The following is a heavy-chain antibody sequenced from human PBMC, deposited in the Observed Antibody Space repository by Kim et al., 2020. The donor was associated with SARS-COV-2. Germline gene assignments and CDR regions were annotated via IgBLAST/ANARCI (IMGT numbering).Heavy chain of an antibody. CDR3: AREGGGTHDNWFDP. V-gene: IGHV1-69*13. CDR2: IIPIFGTA. CDR1: GGTFSSYA. J-gene: IGHJ5*02. Sequence: SVKVSCKASGGTFSSYAISWVRQAPGQGLEWMGGIIPIFGTANYAQKFQGRVTITADESTSTAYMELSSLRSEDTAVYYCAREGGGTHDNWFDPWGQGTLVTVSS. D-gene: IGHD1-1*01.